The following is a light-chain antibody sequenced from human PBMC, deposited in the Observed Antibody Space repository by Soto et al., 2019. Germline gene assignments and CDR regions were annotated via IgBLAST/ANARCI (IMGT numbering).Light chain of an antibody. CDR1: QTVDSVY. V-gene: IGKV3-20*01. Sequence: EIVMTQSAATVSVSPGERATLSCRASQTVDSVYLAWFQQKPGQSPRLLIYNIYTRATGIPDRISGSASGTDFTLTISRLEPEDFAVYYCQLYGASPTFGGGPRWIS. CDR3: QLYGASPT. J-gene: IGKJ4*01. CDR2: NIY.